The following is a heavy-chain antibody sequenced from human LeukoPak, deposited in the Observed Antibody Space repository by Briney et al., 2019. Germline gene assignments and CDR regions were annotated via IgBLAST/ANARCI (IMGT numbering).Heavy chain of an antibody. CDR2: ISYDGSKT. J-gene: IGHJ4*02. CDR3: ARQHTNSWFFGFDF. D-gene: IGHD6-13*01. V-gene: IGHV3-30*03. Sequence: GGSLRLSCAVSGFTFSSYGMHWVRQAPGKGLEWVTFISYDGSKTSFTDSVKGRFTISRDYSKNTLFLLMNSLRTEDTAVYYCARQHTNSWFFGFDFWGQGTLVTVSS. CDR1: GFTFSSYG.